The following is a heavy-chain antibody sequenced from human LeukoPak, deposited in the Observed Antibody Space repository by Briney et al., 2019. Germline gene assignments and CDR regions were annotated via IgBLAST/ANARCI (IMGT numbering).Heavy chain of an antibody. CDR3: AKFLTPVGRGVYDIFPADFDY. Sequence: PGRFLRLSCEASGFTFSSYGMNWVRQAPGKGLEWVAVISYDGSNKYYAESVKGRFTISRDNSKNTLYLQMNSLRAEDTAVYYCAKFLTPVGRGVYDIFPADFDYWGQGTLVTVSS. CDR2: ISYDGSNK. CDR1: GFTFSSYG. V-gene: IGHV3-30*18. D-gene: IGHD3-9*01. J-gene: IGHJ4*02.